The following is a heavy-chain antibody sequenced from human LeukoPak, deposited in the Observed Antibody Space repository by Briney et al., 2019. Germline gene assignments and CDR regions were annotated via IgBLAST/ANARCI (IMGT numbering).Heavy chain of an antibody. CDR1: GGSISSSSYY. CDR2: IYYSGST. D-gene: IGHD3-9*01. V-gene: IGHV4-39*01. J-gene: IGHJ5*02. Sequence: SETLSLTCTVSGGSISSSSYYWGWIRQPPGKGLEWIGSIYYSGSTYYNASLKSRVTISVDTSKNQSSVKLSSVTAADTAVYYCARRIRYFDWFPALNWFDPWGQGTLVTVSS. CDR3: ARRIRYFDWFPALNWFDP.